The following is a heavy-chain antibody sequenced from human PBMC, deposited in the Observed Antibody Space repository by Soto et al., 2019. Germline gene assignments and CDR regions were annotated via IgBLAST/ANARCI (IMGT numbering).Heavy chain of an antibody. CDR2: IYCDDDK. J-gene: IGHJ6*02. CDR3: AYRRLLECLEGMDV. CDR1: GFSRSTSGVG. V-gene: IGHV2-5*02. Sequence: QITLKEAGPTLVNPTQTLTLTVTFTGFSRSTSGVGVRWIRQPPGKVLEWLALIYCDDDKRYSPSLKSRLTIAKDTSKNQVVITLTNMDPVDTATYSCAYRRLLECLEGMDVWGQGTTVTVSS. D-gene: IGHD3-3*01.